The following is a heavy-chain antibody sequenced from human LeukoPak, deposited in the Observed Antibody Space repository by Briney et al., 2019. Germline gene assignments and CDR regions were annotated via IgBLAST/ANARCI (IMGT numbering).Heavy chain of an antibody. J-gene: IGHJ4*02. CDR3: APTTVTTGPFAY. CDR1: GFXFSSYS. Sequence: GGSLRLSCAASGFXFSSYSINWVRQAPGKGLEWVSYISSSRSYIYYADSVKGRFTISRDNAKNSLYLQMNSLRAEDTAVYYCAPTTVTTGPFAYWGQGTLVTVSS. D-gene: IGHD4-17*01. V-gene: IGHV3-21*01. CDR2: ISSSRSYI.